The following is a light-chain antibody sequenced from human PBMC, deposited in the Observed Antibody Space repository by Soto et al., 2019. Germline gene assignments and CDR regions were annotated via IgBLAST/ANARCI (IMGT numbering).Light chain of an antibody. Sequence: QSVLTQPPSASGSPGQSVTISCTGTSSDIGNYNFVSWYQQHPGKAPKLMIYEVTKRPSGVPDRFSGSKSGNTASLTVSGLQADDEADYYCTSYEGSHTFVFGTGTKVTVL. CDR1: SSDIGNYNF. CDR3: TSYEGSHTFV. CDR2: EVT. V-gene: IGLV2-8*01. J-gene: IGLJ1*01.